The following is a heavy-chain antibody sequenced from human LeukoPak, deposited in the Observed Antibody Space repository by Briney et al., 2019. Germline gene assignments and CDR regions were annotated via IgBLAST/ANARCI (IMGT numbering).Heavy chain of an antibody. CDR1: GFTFSGYA. Sequence: GGSLRLSCAASGFTFSGYAMSWVRQAPGKGLEWVLYISSSSSTIYYADSVKGRFTISRDNAKNSLYLQMNSLRAEDTAVYYCARGSHTRITIFGPAIWPAFDIWGQGTMVTVSS. J-gene: IGHJ3*02. V-gene: IGHV3-48*01. CDR2: ISSSSSTI. D-gene: IGHD3-3*01. CDR3: ARGSHTRITIFGPAIWPAFDI.